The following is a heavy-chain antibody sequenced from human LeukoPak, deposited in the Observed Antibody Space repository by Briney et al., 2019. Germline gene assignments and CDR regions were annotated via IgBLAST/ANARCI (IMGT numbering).Heavy chain of an antibody. CDR3: VRRGDGYNNGMDV. Sequence: GGSLRLSCAASGFSFSSHWMYWVRQAPGKGLVWVSRINSDGGSTSYADSVKGRFTISRDNAKDTLYLQMNSLRAEDTAVYYCVRRGDGYNNGMDVWGQGATVTVSS. J-gene: IGHJ6*02. V-gene: IGHV3-74*01. CDR2: INSDGGST. CDR1: GFSFSSHW. D-gene: IGHD5-24*01.